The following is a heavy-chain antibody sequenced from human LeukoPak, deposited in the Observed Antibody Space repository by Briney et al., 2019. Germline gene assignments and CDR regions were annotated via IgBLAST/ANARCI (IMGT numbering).Heavy chain of an antibody. CDR3: ARDIIATPPGY. D-gene: IGHD6-6*01. Sequence: GGSLRLSCAASGFTFSSYWMNWARQAPGKGLEWVASINHNGNVNYYVDSVKGRFTISRDNAKNSLYLQMNSLRAEDTAVYYCARDIIATPPGYWGQGTLVTVSS. J-gene: IGHJ4*02. V-gene: IGHV3-7*01. CDR1: GFTFSSYW. CDR2: INHNGNVN.